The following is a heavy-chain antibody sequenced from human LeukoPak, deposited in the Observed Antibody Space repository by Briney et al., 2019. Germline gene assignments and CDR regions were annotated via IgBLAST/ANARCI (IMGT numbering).Heavy chain of an antibody. Sequence: SETLSLTCTVSGGSISSYYWGWIRQPPGKGLEWIGSIYYSGSTYYNPSLKSRVTISVDTSKNQFSLKLSSVTAADTAVYYCARESYYYDSSASRDYWGQGTLVTVSS. CDR1: GGSISSYY. J-gene: IGHJ4*02. V-gene: IGHV4-39*07. CDR3: ARESYYYDSSASRDY. D-gene: IGHD3-22*01. CDR2: IYYSGST.